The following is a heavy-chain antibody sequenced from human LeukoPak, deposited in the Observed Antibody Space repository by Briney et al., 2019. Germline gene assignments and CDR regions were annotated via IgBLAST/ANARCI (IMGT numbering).Heavy chain of an antibody. J-gene: IGHJ3*02. V-gene: IGHV3-48*03. CDR3: ARDNLGWGSGWYLEVDAFDI. D-gene: IGHD6-19*01. CDR1: GFTFSSYA. CDR2: ISSSGSTI. Sequence: TGGSLRLSCAASGFTFSSYAMHWVRQAPGKGLEWVSYISSSGSTIYYADSVKGRFTISRDNAKNSLYLQMNSLRAEDTAVYYCARDNLGWGSGWYLEVDAFDIWGQGTMVTVSS.